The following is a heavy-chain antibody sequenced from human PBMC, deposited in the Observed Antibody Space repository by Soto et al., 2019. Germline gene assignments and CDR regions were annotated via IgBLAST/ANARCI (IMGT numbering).Heavy chain of an antibody. CDR2: ISYDGSNK. V-gene: IGHV3-30*03. Sequence: GGSLRLSCAASGFTFSSYGMHWVRQAPGKGLEWVAVISYDGSNKYYADSVKGRFTISRDNSKNTLYLQMNSLRAEDTAVYYCARPIGPLRFLEWLLMYWGQGTLVTVSS. J-gene: IGHJ4*02. CDR1: GFTFSSYG. D-gene: IGHD3-3*01. CDR3: ARPIGPLRFLEWLLMY.